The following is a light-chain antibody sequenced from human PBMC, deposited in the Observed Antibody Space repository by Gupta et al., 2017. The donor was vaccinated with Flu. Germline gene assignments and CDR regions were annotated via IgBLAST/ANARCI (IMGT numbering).Light chain of an antibody. CDR3: MQALLAPFT. CDR2: LGS. V-gene: IGKV2-28*01. J-gene: IGKJ3*01. CDR1: QSLLHSNGYNY. Sequence: DIVMTQSPLSLPVTPGEPASISCRSSQSLLHSNGYNYLDWYLQKPGQSPQLLIYLGSNRVSGVPDRFSGSGSGTDFTLKISRVEAEDVGVYYCMQALLAPFTFGPGTKVDIK.